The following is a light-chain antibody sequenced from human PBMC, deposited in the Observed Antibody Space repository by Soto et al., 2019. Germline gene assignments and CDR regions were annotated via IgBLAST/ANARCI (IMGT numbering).Light chain of an antibody. CDR3: QQYGSLILIT. CDR1: QSVRSSY. CDR2: GAS. Sequence: EIVLTQSPGTLSLSPGERATLSCRASQSVRSSYLAWYQQKPGQAPRLLIYGASSRATGIADRFSGSGSGTDFTLTVSRLEPEDFAVYYCQQYGSLILITFGKGTRLDIK. V-gene: IGKV3-20*01. J-gene: IGKJ5*01.